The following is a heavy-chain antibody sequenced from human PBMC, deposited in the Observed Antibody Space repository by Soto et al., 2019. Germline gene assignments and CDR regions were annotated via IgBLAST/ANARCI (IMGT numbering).Heavy chain of an antibody. Sequence: SATLSLTCAVYRASFSDYYWTWIRQPPGKGLEWIGEVNHSGSTNSNPSLKSRVTISVDPSKSQFSLKLNSVTAADTAIYYCARGQYDFWSGNRYYYGLDAWGQGTTVTVSS. CDR3: ARGQYDFWSGNRYYYGLDA. J-gene: IGHJ6*02. V-gene: IGHV4-34*01. CDR2: VNHSGST. D-gene: IGHD3-3*01. CDR1: RASFSDYY.